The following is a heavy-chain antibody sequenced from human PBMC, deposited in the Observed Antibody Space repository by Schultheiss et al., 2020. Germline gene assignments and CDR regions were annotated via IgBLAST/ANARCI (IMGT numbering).Heavy chain of an antibody. D-gene: IGHD5-12*01. J-gene: IGHJ5*02. Sequence: SETLSLTCAVYGGSFSGYYWSWIRQHPGKGLEWIGYIYYSGSTYYNPSLKSRVTISVDTSKNQFSLKLSSVTAADTAVYYCAREMATTKTGWFDPWGQGTLVTVSS. CDR2: IYYSGST. V-gene: IGHV4-59*01. CDR1: GGSFSGYY. CDR3: AREMATTKTGWFDP.